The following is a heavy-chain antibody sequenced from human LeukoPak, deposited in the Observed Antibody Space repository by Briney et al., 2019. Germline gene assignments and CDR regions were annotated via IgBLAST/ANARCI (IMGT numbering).Heavy chain of an antibody. J-gene: IGHJ4*02. D-gene: IGHD6-6*01. V-gene: IGHV3-9*01. CDR2: ISRNSGSI. CDR1: GFTFDDYA. CDR3: AKDRKSRYSSSSGDFDY. Sequence: GGSLRLSCAASGFTFDDYAMHWVRQVPGKGLEWVSGISRNSGSIGYADSVKGRFTISRDNAKNSLYLQMSSLRGEDTALYYCAKDRKSRYSSSSGDFDYWGQGTLVTVSS.